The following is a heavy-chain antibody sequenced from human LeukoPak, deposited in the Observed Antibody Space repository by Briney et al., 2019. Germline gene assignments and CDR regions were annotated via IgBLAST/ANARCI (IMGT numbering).Heavy chain of an antibody. J-gene: IGHJ3*02. D-gene: IGHD6-19*01. Sequence: SETLSLTCTVSGGSISNYFWSWIRQAPGKGLEYIGFIYYSGNTNYNPSFKSRVTISVDTSKKQFSLKLSSVTAADSAVYYCARDLAYRSSLRGTFDIWGQGTKVTVSS. V-gene: IGHV4-59*01. CDR2: IYYSGNT. CDR1: GGSISNYF. CDR3: ARDLAYRSSLRGTFDI.